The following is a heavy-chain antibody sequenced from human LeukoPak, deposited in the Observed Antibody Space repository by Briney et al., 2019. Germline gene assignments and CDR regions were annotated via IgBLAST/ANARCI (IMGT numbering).Heavy chain of an antibody. V-gene: IGHV1-69*04. Sequence: GASVTVSCKASGCTFSNYVITWVRQAPGQGLEWMGRIIPMSGVTNYAQRFQGRVTITADKSRTTAYMELSGLSSEDTAMYYCARVQDYYDSSDSYFWLDPWGHGTLVTVSS. CDR3: ARVQDYYDSSDSYFWLDP. CDR1: GCTFSNYV. D-gene: IGHD3-22*01. CDR2: IIPMSGVT. J-gene: IGHJ5*02.